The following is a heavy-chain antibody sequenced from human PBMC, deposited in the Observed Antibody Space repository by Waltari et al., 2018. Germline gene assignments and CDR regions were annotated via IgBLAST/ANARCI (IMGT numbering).Heavy chain of an antibody. D-gene: IGHD2-15*01. CDR3: ARDRGRGIYLDS. V-gene: IGHV4-4*02. J-gene: IGHJ4*02. CDR1: GVSQTSSDW. CDR2: IQRSGRT. Sequence: QMQLQESGPGLVKPSGTLSLTCPVPGVSQTSSDWWSWVRQTPEKGLEWIGQIQRSGRTHYNPSFESRVTISIDTSKNQFSLKVTSTTAADTAVYYCARDRGRGIYLDSWGRGTLVTVSP.